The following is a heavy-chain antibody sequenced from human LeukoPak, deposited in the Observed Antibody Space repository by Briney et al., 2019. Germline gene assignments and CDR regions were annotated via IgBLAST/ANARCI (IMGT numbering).Heavy chain of an antibody. D-gene: IGHD3-16*02. CDR2: INHSGST. Sequence: PSETLSLTCAVYGGSFSGYYWSWIRQPPGKGLEWIGEINHSGSTNYNPSLKSRVTISVDTPKNQFSLKLSSVTAADTAVYYCAREGELSSDYWGQGTLVTVSS. V-gene: IGHV4-34*01. CDR3: AREGELSSDY. CDR1: GGSFSGYY. J-gene: IGHJ4*02.